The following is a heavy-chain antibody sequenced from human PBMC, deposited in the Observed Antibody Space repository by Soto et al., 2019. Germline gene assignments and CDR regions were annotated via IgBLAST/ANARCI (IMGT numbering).Heavy chain of an antibody. J-gene: IGHJ5*02. CDR2: IRSKANSYAT. V-gene: IGHV3-73*01. CDR3: TSTNEDIVVVPAADVYNWFDP. CDR1: GFTFSGSA. D-gene: IGHD2-2*01. Sequence: PGESLKISCAASGFTFSGSAMHWVRQASGKGLEWVGRIRSKANSYATAYAASVKGRFTISRDDSKNTAYLQMNSLKTEDTAVYYCTSTNEDIVVVPAADVYNWFDPWGQGTLVTVSS.